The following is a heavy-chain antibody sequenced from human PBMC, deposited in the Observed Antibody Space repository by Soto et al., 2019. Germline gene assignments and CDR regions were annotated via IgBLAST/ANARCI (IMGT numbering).Heavy chain of an antibody. CDR3: ARVMLRDGYNWGVNYFDY. J-gene: IGHJ4*02. CDR2: IYYSGST. D-gene: IGHD5-12*01. V-gene: IGHV4-30-4*01. Sequence: SETLSLTCTVSGGSISSGDYHWSWIRQPPGKGLEWIGYIYYSGSTYYNPSLKSRVTISVDTSKNQFSLKLSSVTAADTAVYYCARVMLRDGYNWGVNYFDYWGQGTLVTVSS. CDR1: GGSISSGDYH.